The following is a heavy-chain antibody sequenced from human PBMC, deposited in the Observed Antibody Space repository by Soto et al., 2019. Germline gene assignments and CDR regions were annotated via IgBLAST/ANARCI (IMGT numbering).Heavy chain of an antibody. J-gene: IGHJ5*02. CDR2: TYYRSKWYN. V-gene: IGHV6-1*01. CDR3: SREGHWLSNLFAL. Sequence: SQTLSLTGASSGDSVSSNSAAWNWIRQSPSRGLEWLGRTYYRSKWYNDYAVSVKSRITINPDTSKNQFSLQLNSVTPEDTAVYYFSREGHWLSNLFALRAQRTLVTVS. D-gene: IGHD3-9*01. CDR1: GDSVSSNSAA.